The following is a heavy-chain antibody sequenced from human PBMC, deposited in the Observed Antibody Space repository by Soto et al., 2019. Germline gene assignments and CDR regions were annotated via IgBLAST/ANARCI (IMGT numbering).Heavy chain of an antibody. Sequence: ASVKVSCKVSGYTLTELSMHWVRQAPGKGLEWMGGFDPEDGETIYAQKFQGRVTMTEDTSTDTAYMELSSLRSEDTAVYYCATMNGGSYPAGWFDPWGQGTLVTSPQ. D-gene: IGHD1-26*01. CDR3: ATMNGGSYPAGWFDP. CDR2: FDPEDGET. J-gene: IGHJ5*02. V-gene: IGHV1-24*01. CDR1: GYTLTELS.